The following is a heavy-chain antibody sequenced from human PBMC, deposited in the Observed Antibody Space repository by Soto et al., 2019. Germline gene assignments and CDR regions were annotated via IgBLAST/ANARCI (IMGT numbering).Heavy chain of an antibody. CDR2: INPTAGST. D-gene: IGHD6-6*01. Sequence: QVQLVQSGAEVKKPGASVKVSCKASGYTFTSYYMHWVRQAPGQGLEWMAIINPTAGSTRYAQKFQGRVSVTRDTSTSTVYMDLSSLRSEDTAVYYCAREEAISSSLEYWGQGTLVTVSS. V-gene: IGHV1-46*01. J-gene: IGHJ4*02. CDR1: GYTFTSYY. CDR3: AREEAISSSLEY.